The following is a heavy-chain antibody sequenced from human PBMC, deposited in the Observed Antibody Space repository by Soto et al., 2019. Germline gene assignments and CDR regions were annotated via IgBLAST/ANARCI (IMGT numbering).Heavy chain of an antibody. CDR1: GYTFTDYF. Sequence: ASVKVSCKASGYTFTDYFIHWVRQAPGQGFEWMGWINPNSRGTTYAPKFQGRVTMTRDTSNSTAYMELGGLRSDDTAVYYCARVTLKAGNWFDPWGQGTLVTVSS. CDR2: INPNSRGT. CDR3: ARVTLKAGNWFDP. J-gene: IGHJ5*02. V-gene: IGHV1-2*02.